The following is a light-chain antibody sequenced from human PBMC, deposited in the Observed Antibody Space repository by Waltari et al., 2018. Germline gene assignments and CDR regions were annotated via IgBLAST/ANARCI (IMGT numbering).Light chain of an antibody. CDR1: QSITRC. J-gene: IGKJ4*02. CDR2: KAS. CDR3: QHYDSYSAT. Sequence: DIQMTQSPSTLSASVGDRVNITCRASQSITRCLAWYQQKAGKAPKLLIYKASILESGVPSRFSGGGSGTEFTLTISSLQPDDFATYYCQHYDSYSATFGRGTKVEIK. V-gene: IGKV1-5*03.